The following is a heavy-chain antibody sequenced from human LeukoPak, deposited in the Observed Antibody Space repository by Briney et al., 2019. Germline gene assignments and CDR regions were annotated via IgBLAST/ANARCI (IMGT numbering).Heavy chain of an antibody. CDR1: GFTFSSYP. CDR3: VRNLPMDY. D-gene: IGHD1-14*01. Sequence: PGGSLRLSCSASGFTFSSYPMHWVRQAPGKGLEYVSSISGGGTTDYADSVRGRFTTSRDNSKNTLYIQMSSLSPEDTAVYYCVRNLPMDYWGQGTLVTVSS. J-gene: IGHJ4*02. V-gene: IGHV3-64*03. CDR2: ISGGGTT.